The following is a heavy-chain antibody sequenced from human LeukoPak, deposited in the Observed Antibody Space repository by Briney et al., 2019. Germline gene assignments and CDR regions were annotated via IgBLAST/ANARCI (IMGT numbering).Heavy chain of an antibody. V-gene: IGHV3-74*01. CDR3: ARALRYCRGGNCF. CDR2: VNSDGSST. J-gene: IGHJ4*02. D-gene: IGHD2-15*01. CDR1: GFTFSSHG. Sequence: RGYLRLSCAGSGFTFSSHGRYWVRQAPGKGLVWVSRVNSDGSSTTYADSVRGRFTISRDNAKNTVYLQMNSLRAEDTAVYYCARALRYCRGGNCFWGQGTLVTVSS.